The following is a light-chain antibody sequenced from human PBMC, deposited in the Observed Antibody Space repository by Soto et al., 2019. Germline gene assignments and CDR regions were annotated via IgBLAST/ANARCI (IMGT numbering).Light chain of an antibody. CDR3: QQYSSYWT. J-gene: IGKJ1*01. V-gene: IGKV1-5*01. CDR1: QTINSW. CDR2: DAS. Sequence: DIQMTESPSTLSASVGDRVTITCRASQTINSWLAWYQQKLGKAPRLLIYDASSLESGVPSRFSGSGSGTEFTLTISSLQPDDFATYYCQQYSSYWTFGQGTKVEIK.